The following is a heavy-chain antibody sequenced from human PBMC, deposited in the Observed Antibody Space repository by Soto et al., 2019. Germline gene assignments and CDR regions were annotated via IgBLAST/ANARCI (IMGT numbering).Heavy chain of an antibody. Sequence: PGGSLRLSCAASGFTFSSYAMSWVRQTPGKGLEWVSTLSGSGGTTYYADSVKGQFTISRDNSKSTLYLQMNSLRSEDTAVYYCARDAGSFDYWGQGTLVTVS. CDR2: LSGSGGTT. CDR3: ARDAGSFDY. J-gene: IGHJ4*02. D-gene: IGHD3-10*01. CDR1: GFTFSSYA. V-gene: IGHV3-23*01.